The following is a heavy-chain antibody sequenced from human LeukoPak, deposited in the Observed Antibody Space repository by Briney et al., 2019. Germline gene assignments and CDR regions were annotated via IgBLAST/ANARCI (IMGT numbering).Heavy chain of an antibody. V-gene: IGHV3-23*01. J-gene: IGHJ4*02. CDR1: GFTLSSYG. CDR2: ISGSGGST. D-gene: IGHD6-19*01. CDR3: AKSRGWYDDNYFDY. Sequence: QPGGSLRLSCAASGFTLSSYGMSWVRQAPGKGLEWVSAISGSGGSTYYADSVKGRFTISRDNSKNTLYLQMNSLRAEDTAVYYCAKSRGWYDDNYFDYWGQGTLVTVSS.